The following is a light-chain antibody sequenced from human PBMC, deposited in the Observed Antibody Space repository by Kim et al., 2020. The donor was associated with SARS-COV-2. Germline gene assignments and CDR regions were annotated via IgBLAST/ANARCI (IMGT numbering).Light chain of an antibody. V-gene: IGKV3-15*01. Sequence: EIVMTQFPGTLSLSPGERATLSCRASQTVHTNLAWYQRKPGQAPRLLIHGASTRATGIPARFTGSGSGTDFTLTISSVQSEDFAVYYCQQYNNWPPYTFGQGTKLEI. J-gene: IGKJ2*01. CDR3: QQYNNWPPYT. CDR2: GAS. CDR1: QTVHTN.